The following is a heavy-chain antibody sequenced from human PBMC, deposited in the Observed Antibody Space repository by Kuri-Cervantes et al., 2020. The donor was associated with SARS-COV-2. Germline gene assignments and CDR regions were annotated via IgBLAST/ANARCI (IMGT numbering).Heavy chain of an antibody. J-gene: IGHJ6*03. CDR2: INYSGTT. CDR3: ARLRRHNNAWFVTGYYMDV. CDR1: GGSFSDNR. Sequence: SETLSLTCAVYGGSFSDNRWTWVRQPPGKGLEWIGEINYSGTTNYNPSLKSRVTMSVDTSKNQFSLNLTSVTAADTAVYYCARLRRHNNAWFVTGYYMDVWGKGTTVTVSS. V-gene: IGHV4-34*01. D-gene: IGHD3-10*01.